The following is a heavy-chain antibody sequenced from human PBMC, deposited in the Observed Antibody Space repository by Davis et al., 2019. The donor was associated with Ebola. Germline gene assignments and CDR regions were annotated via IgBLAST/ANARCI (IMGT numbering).Heavy chain of an antibody. V-gene: IGHV3-48*02. D-gene: IGHD3-10*01. CDR1: GFTFSTFS. CDR3: VRDNDASGSYVHADS. J-gene: IGHJ4*02. Sequence: GESLKISCAASGFTFSTFSINWFRQAPGKGLEWLSYIGHPNWAIVYADSVKGRFTISRDSAKNSVYLQMNSLRDDDTAVYYCVRDNDASGSYVHADSWGPGTLVIVSS. CDR2: IGHPNWAI.